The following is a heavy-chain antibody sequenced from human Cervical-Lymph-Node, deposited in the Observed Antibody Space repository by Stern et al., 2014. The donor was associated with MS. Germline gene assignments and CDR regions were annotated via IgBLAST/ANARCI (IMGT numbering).Heavy chain of an antibody. CDR3: ARDVGGYVGYYYYGMDV. Sequence: QVQLVESGGGVVQPGRSLRLSCAASGFTFSSYAMHWVRQAPGKGLEWVAVISYDGSNKYYADSVKGRFTISRDNYKNTLYLQMNSLRAEDTAVYYCARDVGGYVGYYYYGMDVWGQGTTVTVSS. CDR2: ISYDGSNK. V-gene: IGHV3-30*01. CDR1: GFTFSSYA. D-gene: IGHD5-12*01. J-gene: IGHJ6*02.